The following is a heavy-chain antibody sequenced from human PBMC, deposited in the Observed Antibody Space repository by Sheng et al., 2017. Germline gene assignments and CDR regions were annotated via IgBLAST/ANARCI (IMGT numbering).Heavy chain of an antibody. CDR3: ARVIGRRIHQIDY. Sequence: QVQLVQSGAEVKKPGASVKVSCKASGYIFTGYXMYWVRQAPGQGLEWMGWINPKSGGTKYAQKFQGRVTMTRDTSISTASMELSRLSSDDTAVYYCARVIGRRIHQIDY. J-gene: IGHJ4*01. CDR1: GYIFTGYX. D-gene: IGHD3-16*02. V-gene: IGHV1-2*02. CDR2: INPKSGGT.